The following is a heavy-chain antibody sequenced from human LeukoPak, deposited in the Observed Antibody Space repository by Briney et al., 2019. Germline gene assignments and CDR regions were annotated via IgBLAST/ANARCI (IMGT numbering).Heavy chain of an antibody. Sequence: GGSLRLSCAASGFTFSSSWMHWVRQAPGKGLGWVSRITRDGRSTTYADSVKGRFTTSRTNAKNTLLLQLDSLRDDDPAVYYCARDPGYESWSPFWGGMDVWGNGTTVIVSS. J-gene: IGHJ6*04. CDR2: ITRDGRST. CDR1: GFTFSSSW. D-gene: IGHD3-16*01. CDR3: ARDPGYESWSPFWGGMDV. V-gene: IGHV3-74*01.